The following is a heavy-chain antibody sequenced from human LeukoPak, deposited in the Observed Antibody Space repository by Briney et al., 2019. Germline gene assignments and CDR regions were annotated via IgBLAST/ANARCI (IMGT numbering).Heavy chain of an antibody. CDR1: GYTFTGYY. CDR3: AREGPITMVRGVIITAGMDV. Sequence: ASVKVSCKASGYTFTGYYMHWVRQAPGQGLEWMGWTNPNSGGTNYAQKFQGWVTMTRDTSISTAYMELSRLRSDDTAVYYCAREGPITMVRGVIITAGMDVWGQGTTVTVSS. CDR2: TNPNSGGT. J-gene: IGHJ6*02. V-gene: IGHV1-2*04. D-gene: IGHD3-10*01.